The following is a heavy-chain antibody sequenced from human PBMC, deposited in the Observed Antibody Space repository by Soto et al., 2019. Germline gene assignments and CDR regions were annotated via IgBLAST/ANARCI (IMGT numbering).Heavy chain of an antibody. CDR2: ISAYNGNT. V-gene: IGHV1-18*01. CDR1: GYTFTSYG. D-gene: IGHD6-19*01. J-gene: IGHJ5*02. Sequence: QVQLVQSGAEVKKPGASVKVSCKASGYTFTSYGISWVRQAPGQGLEWMGWISAYNGNTNYAQKLQGRVTMTTDTSTSKAYRELRSLRSDDTAVYYCARDPPYSSGWYAGFDPWGQGTLVTVSS. CDR3: ARDPPYSSGWYAGFDP.